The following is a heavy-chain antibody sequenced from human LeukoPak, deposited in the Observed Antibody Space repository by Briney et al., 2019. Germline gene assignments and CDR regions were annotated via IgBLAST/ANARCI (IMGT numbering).Heavy chain of an antibody. CDR2: TSGSGIST. D-gene: IGHD3-16*02. J-gene: IGHJ4*02. CDR1: GFTFSNYG. Sequence: GGSLRLSCAASGFTFSNYGLSWVRQAPGKGLEWVSTTSGSGISTYYADSVKGRFTTSRDNSKNTLYLQMNSLRAEDTAVYYCAKSSPPPLRYWGQGTLVTVSS. V-gene: IGHV3-23*01. CDR3: AKSSPPPLRY.